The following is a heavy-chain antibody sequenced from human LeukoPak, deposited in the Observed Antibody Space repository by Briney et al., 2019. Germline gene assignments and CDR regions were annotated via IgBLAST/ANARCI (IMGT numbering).Heavy chain of an antibody. CDR2: IPYDGTNK. CDR1: GFTFSSYG. D-gene: IGHD1-1*01. V-gene: IGHV3-30*02. Sequence: GGSLRLSCAASGFTFSSYGMHWVRQAPGKGLEWVALIPYDGTNKYYADSVKGRFTISRDNSKNTLYLQMNSLRAEDTAVYYCAKQTRPQLERRLGFDYWGQGTLVTVSS. CDR3: AKQTRPQLERRLGFDY. J-gene: IGHJ4*02.